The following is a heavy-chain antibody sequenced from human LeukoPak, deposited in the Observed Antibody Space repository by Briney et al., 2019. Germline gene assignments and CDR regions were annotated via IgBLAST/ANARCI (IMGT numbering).Heavy chain of an antibody. Sequence: SETLSLTCTVSGCSISSSSYHWGWIRQPPGKGLEWIGSIYYLGSTLYNPSLKSRVTISVDTSKNQFSLKLSSVTAADTALYYCARLPGNSGAIKYWGQGTVVTVSS. CDR3: ARLPGNSGAIKY. V-gene: IGHV4-39*01. J-gene: IGHJ4*02. CDR1: GCSISSSSYH. D-gene: IGHD1-26*01. CDR2: IYYLGST.